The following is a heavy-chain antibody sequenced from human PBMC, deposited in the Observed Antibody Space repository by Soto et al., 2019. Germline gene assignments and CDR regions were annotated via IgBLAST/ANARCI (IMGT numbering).Heavy chain of an antibody. CDR1: GFTFSSYG. J-gene: IGHJ4*02. V-gene: IGHV3-30*18. CDR3: AKDTGEGAGGLDY. CDR2: ISYDGSNK. Sequence: QVQLVESGGGVVQPGRSLRLSCAASGFTFSSYGMHWVRQAPGKGLEWVAVISYDGSNKYYADSVKGRFTISRDNSKNTLYLQMNSLRAEDTAVYYCAKDTGEGAGGLDYWGQGTLVTVSS. D-gene: IGHD7-27*01.